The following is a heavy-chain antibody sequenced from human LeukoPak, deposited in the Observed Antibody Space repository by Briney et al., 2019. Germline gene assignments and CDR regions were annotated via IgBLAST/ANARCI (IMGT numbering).Heavy chain of an antibody. J-gene: IGHJ4*02. Sequence: PGGSLRLSCTASGLMFSTYWMSWVRQAPGKGLEWVANIKGDGSDKYYVDSVKGRFTISRDNAKNSVYLQMNNLRAEDTAVYYCVRDRGWLQFDHWGQGTLVTVSS. CDR3: VRDRGWLQFDH. CDR1: GLMFSTYW. D-gene: IGHD5-24*01. CDR2: IKGDGSDK. V-gene: IGHV3-7*01.